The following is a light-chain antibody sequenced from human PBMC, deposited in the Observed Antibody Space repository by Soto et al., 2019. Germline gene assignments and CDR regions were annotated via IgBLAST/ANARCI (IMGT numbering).Light chain of an antibody. V-gene: IGKV3-20*01. CDR1: QSFNSIY. Sequence: EIVLTQSPGTLSLSPGERATLSCRASQSFNSIYLAWYQPNPGPAPRLLISGASSRATGIPDRFSGSGSGTDFTLTISRLEPEDFAVYYCHQYDSWTFGQGTKVDIK. CDR2: GAS. J-gene: IGKJ1*01. CDR3: HQYDSWT.